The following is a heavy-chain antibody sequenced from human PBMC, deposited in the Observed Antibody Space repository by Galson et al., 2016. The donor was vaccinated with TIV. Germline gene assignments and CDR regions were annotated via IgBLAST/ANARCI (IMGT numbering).Heavy chain of an antibody. CDR2: ISSRSRYT. V-gene: IGHV3-21*01. J-gene: IGHJ3*02. D-gene: IGHD3-22*01. CDR3: AKEENSGYYPNDAFDI. CDR1: GFTFSSYK. Sequence: SLRLSCAASGFTFSSYKMNWVRQAPGKGLEWVSSISSRSRYTHYADSVKGRVTISRDNANNSLYLQMNSLRAEDTAVYYCAKEENSGYYPNDAFDIWGQGTMVTVSS.